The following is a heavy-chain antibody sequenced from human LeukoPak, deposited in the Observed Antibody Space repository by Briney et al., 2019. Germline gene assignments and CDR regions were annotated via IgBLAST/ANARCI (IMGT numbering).Heavy chain of an antibody. Sequence: PGGSLRLSCAASGFAFSGYSLNWVRQAPGKGLEWVSYISGSSSNIYYADSVKDRFTISRDNAKNSLYLQMNSLRAEDTAVYYCARYRSGGSRGFDYWGQGTLVTVSS. CDR1: GFAFSGYS. V-gene: IGHV3-48*01. J-gene: IGHJ4*02. CDR3: ARYRSGGSRGFDY. D-gene: IGHD6-19*01. CDR2: ISGSSSNI.